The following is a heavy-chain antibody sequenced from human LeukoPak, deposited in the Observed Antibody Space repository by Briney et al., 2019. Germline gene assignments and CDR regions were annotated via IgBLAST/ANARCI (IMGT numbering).Heavy chain of an antibody. CDR2: IYHSGST. D-gene: IGHD3-10*01. V-gene: IGHV4-30-2*01. Sequence: PSQTLSLTCAVSGVSISSGGYSWSWIRQPPGKGLEWIGYIYHSGSTYYNPSLKSRVTISVDRSKNQFSLKLSSVTAADTAVYYCARATPGFGGGAFGPWGQGTLVTVSS. CDR3: ARATPGFGGGAFGP. CDR1: GVSISSGGYS. J-gene: IGHJ5*02.